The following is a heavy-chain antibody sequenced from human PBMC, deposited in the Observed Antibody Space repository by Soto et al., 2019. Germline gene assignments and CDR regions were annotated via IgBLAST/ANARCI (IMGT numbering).Heavy chain of an antibody. D-gene: IGHD3-9*01. V-gene: IGHV5-51*01. J-gene: IGHJ6*02. CDR3: ARRPVYDILTTDV. Sequence: PGESLKISCKGSGYSFTSYWIGWVRQMPGKGLERMGIIYPGDSDTRYSPSFQGQVTISADKSISTAYLQWSSLKASDTAMYYSARRPVYDILTTDVWGQETTLNVSS. CDR2: IYPGDSDT. CDR1: GYSFTSYW.